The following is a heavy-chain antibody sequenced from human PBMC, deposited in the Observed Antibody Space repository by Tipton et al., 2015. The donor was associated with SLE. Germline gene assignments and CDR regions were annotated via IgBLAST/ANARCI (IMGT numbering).Heavy chain of an antibody. V-gene: IGHV4-59*01. CDR1: GGSMSTYY. CDR3: ARYSLTNRHLNL. Sequence: TLSLTCTVSGGSMSTYYWRWISLPPGNRLEWIGYIYYSGGTSYNPSLNSRVTISVETSRNHFSLKLTSVTAADSAVYYCARYSLTNRHLNLSDLATLFTVSS. CDR2: IYYSGGT. D-gene: IGHD2-15*01. J-gene: IGHJ2*01.